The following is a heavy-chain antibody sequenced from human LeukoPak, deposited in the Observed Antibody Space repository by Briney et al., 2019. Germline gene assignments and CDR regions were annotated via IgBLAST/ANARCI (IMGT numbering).Heavy chain of an antibody. Sequence: SETLSLTCTVSGGSISSSSYYWGWIRQPPGKGLEWIGSIYYSATTYYNPSLKSLVSISVDTSKNQFSLKLSSVSAADTAVYYCARSSGYLFDPWGQGTLVTVSS. CDR3: ARSSGYLFDP. J-gene: IGHJ5*02. D-gene: IGHD3-22*01. CDR2: IYYSATT. CDR1: GGSISSSSYY. V-gene: IGHV4-39*01.